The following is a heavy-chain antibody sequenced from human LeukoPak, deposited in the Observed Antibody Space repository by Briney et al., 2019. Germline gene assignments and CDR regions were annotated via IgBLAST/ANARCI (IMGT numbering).Heavy chain of an antibody. J-gene: IGHJ5*02. D-gene: IGHD3-10*01. Sequence: SETLSLTCTVSGGSISSGGYYWSWIRQHPGKGLGWIGYIYYSGSTYYNPSLKSRVTISVDTSKNQFSLKLSSVTAADTAVYYCARVDYYGSGSYGPWGQGTLVTVSS. CDR2: IYYSGST. CDR3: ARVDYYGSGSYGP. V-gene: IGHV4-31*03. CDR1: GGSISSGGYY.